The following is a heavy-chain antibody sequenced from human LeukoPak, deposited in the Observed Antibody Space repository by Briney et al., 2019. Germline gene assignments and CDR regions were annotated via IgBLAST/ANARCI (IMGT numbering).Heavy chain of an antibody. D-gene: IGHD6-13*01. Sequence: GGSLRLSCAASGLTFSSYAMNWVRQAPGKGLEWISYIHGDGVTIYYADSVRGRFTISRDNAKNSLFLQMDSLRVDDTAVYYCANLFASSWSVDYWGRGTLVTASS. J-gene: IGHJ4*02. CDR1: GLTFSSYA. CDR3: ANLFASSWSVDY. CDR2: IHGDGVTI. V-gene: IGHV3-48*03.